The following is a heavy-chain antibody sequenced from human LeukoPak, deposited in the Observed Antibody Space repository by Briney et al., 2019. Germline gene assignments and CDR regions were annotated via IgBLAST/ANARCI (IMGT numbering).Heavy chain of an antibody. CDR2: IYSGGST. CDR1: GFTVSSNY. CDR3: ASDAGDGYNDPYYYYGMDV. V-gene: IGHV3-66*01. J-gene: IGHJ6*02. D-gene: IGHD5-24*01. Sequence: GGSLRLSCAASGFTVSSNYMSWVRQAPGKGLEWVSVIYSGGSTYYADSVKGRFTISRDNSKKTLYLQMNSLRAEDTAVYYCASDAGDGYNDPYYYYGMDVWGQGTTVTVSS.